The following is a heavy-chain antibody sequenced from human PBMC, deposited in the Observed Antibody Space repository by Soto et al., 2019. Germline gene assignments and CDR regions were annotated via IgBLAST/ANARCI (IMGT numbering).Heavy chain of an antibody. CDR2: ISSSGSTI. V-gene: IGHV3-11*04. Sequence: GSLRFSCAASGFNFSDYYMSWIRQAPGKGLEWVSYISSSGSTIYYADSVKGRFTISRDNAKNSLYLQMNSLRAEDTAVYYCARARADYYDSSGYPLGYWGQGTLVTVSS. J-gene: IGHJ4*02. CDR3: ARARADYYDSSGYPLGY. CDR1: GFNFSDYY. D-gene: IGHD3-22*01.